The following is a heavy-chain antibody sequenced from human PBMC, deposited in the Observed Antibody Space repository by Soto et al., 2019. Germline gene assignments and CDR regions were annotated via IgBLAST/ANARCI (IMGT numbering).Heavy chain of an antibody. CDR2: IIPIFGTA. CDR3: ARGGYCGGDCYTYYFDY. J-gene: IGHJ4*02. Sequence: QVQLVQSGAEVKKPGSSVKVSCKASGGTFSSYAISWVRQAPGQGLEWMGGIIPIFGTANYAQKFQGRVTITADDYTSTAYMELSSLRSEDTAVYYCARGGYCGGDCYTYYFDYWGQGTLVTVSS. D-gene: IGHD2-21*02. V-gene: IGHV1-69*12. CDR1: GGTFSSYA.